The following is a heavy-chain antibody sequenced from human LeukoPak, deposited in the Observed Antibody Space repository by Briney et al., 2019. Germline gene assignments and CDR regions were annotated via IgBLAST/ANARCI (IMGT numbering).Heavy chain of an antibody. CDR3: TRMTTGHDY. J-gene: IGHJ4*02. CDR2: INHSGYT. V-gene: IGHV4-34*01. D-gene: IGHD4-17*01. Sequence: PSETLSLTCAVSGVSFNDYYWSWVRQTPGKGLEWIGEINHSGYTNDSPSLKSRVTLSIDTPRKQFSLNVRSVTVADTGIYYCTRMTTGHDYWGQGTLVTVSS. CDR1: GVSFNDYY.